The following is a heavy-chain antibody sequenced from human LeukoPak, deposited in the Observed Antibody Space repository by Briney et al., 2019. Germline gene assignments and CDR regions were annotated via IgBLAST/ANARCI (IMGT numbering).Heavy chain of an antibody. D-gene: IGHD1-26*01. J-gene: IGHJ3*02. CDR2: IYYSGST. V-gene: IGHV4-39*01. Sequence: SETLSLTCTVSGGSISSSSYYWGWIRQPPGKGLEWIGSIYYSGSTYYNPSLKSRVTISVDTSKNQFSLKLSSVTAADTAVYYCASHKDLLGSYSATTDAFDIWGQGTMVTVSS. CDR1: GGSISSSSYY. CDR3: ASHKDLLGSYSATTDAFDI.